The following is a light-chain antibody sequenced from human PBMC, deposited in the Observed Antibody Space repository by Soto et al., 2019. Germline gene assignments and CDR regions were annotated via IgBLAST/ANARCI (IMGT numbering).Light chain of an antibody. CDR2: GVS. J-gene: IGKJ4*01. Sequence: DIQLTQSPSFLSASVRDRVTITCRASQVLSSYLAWYQQKPGKAPKLLIYGVSTLQSGVPSRFSGSGSGTEFTLTISSLQPEDFAAYYCQQHNTYPLTFGGGTKVEIK. V-gene: IGKV1-9*01. CDR1: QVLSSY. CDR3: QQHNTYPLT.